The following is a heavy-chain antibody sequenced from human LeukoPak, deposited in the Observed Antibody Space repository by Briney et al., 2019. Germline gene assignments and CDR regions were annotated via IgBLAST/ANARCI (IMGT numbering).Heavy chain of an antibody. CDR3: ATYRQSPSDGFDI. V-gene: IGHV4-39*01. D-gene: IGHD2-21*01. J-gene: IGHJ3*02. CDR2: IYYSGST. CDR1: GGSISVGSYY. Sequence: TSSETLSLTCTVSGGSISVGSYYWGWIRQPPGKGLEWIGNIYYSGSTYYNPSLKSRVTISVDTSQNQFSLRLSSVTAADTAVYYCATYRQSPSDGFDIWGQGTMVTVSS.